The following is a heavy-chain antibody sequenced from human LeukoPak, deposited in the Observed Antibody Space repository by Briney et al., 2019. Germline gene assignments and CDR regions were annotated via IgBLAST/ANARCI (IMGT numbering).Heavy chain of an antibody. V-gene: IGHV1-18*01. Sequence: ASVTVSCKASGYTFTSYGISWVRQAPGQGLEWMGWISAYNGNTNYAQKLQGRVTMTTATSTSTAYMELRSLRSDDTAVYYCARVSYGWQEAFDIWGQGTMVTVSS. J-gene: IGHJ3*02. CDR1: GYTFTSYG. CDR3: ARVSYGWQEAFDI. D-gene: IGHD2-8*02. CDR2: ISAYNGNT.